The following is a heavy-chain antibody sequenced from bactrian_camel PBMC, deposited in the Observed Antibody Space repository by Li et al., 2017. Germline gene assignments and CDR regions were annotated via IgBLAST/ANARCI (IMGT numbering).Heavy chain of an antibody. CDR2: IRGADANT. J-gene: IGHJ4*01. Sequence: QLVESGGGLVQPGGSPTLSCAASGFTFSTYGMSWVRQAPGKGLEWVSSIRGADANTYYANSVKGRFIISQDNTRRTLTLQMNNLQPEDTAIYYCAAKRVASTYCWGSYDYFGQGTQVTVS. CDR1: GFTFSTYG. D-gene: IGHD5*01. V-gene: IGHV3S40*01. CDR3: AAKRVASTYCWGSYDY.